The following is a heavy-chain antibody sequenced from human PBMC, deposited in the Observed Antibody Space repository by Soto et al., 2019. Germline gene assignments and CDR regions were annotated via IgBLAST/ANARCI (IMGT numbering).Heavy chain of an antibody. Sequence: PGGSLRLSCAASGFTFSSYDMSWVRQAPGKGLEWVSGISGTGGRTYYAASVKGRFTISRDSSKNTLYLQMNSLRAEDTAVYYCAKADYDILTGVGYWGQGTLVTVSS. CDR3: AKADYDILTGVGY. D-gene: IGHD3-9*01. CDR2: ISGTGGRT. V-gene: IGHV3-23*01. J-gene: IGHJ4*02. CDR1: GFTFSSYD.